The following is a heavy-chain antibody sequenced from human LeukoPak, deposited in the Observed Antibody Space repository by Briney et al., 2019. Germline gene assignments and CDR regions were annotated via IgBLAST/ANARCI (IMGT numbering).Heavy chain of an antibody. CDR1: GFTFSRYA. V-gene: IGHV3-23*01. D-gene: IGHD2-15*01. CDR2: IGNGGGST. Sequence: PARSRRLSCVTSGFTFSRYAMAWVRQAAGKWMEWVSSIGNGGGSTYSAGSVEGGLTTSSDKSNNTLFLQMTSLRAEDTAVYHCASQIGYCSDGHCHFDYWGQGTLVTVPS. CDR3: ASQIGYCSDGHCHFDY. J-gene: IGHJ4*02.